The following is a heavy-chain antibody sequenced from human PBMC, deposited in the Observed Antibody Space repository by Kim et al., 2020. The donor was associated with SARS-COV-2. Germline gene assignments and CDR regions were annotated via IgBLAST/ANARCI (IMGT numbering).Heavy chain of an antibody. CDR3: ARRRMVRGVYLGGDAFDI. D-gene: IGHD3-10*01. CDR1: GGTFSSYA. Sequence: SVKVSCKASGGTFSSYAISWVRQAPGQGLEWMGGIIPIFGTANYAQKFQGRVTITADESTSTAYMELSSLRSEDTAVYYCARRRMVRGVYLGGDAFDIWGQGTLVTVSS. V-gene: IGHV1-69*13. J-gene: IGHJ3*02. CDR2: IIPIFGTA.